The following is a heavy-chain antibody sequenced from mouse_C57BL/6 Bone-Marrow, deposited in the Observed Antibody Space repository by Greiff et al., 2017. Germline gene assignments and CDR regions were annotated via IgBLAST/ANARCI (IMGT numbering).Heavy chain of an antibody. CDR1: GFNIKDDY. D-gene: IGHD3-2*02. Sequence: VQLQQSGAELVRPGASVKLSCTASGFNIKDDYMHWVKQRPEQGLEWIGWIDPENGDTEYASKFQGKATITADTSSNTAYLQLSILTSEDTAVYYCTTAGRGYFDGWGTGTTVTVSS. CDR2: IDPENGDT. CDR3: TTAGRGYFDG. J-gene: IGHJ1*03. V-gene: IGHV14-4*01.